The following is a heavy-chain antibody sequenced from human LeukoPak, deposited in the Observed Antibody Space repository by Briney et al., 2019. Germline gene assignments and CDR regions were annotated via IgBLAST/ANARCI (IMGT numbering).Heavy chain of an antibody. D-gene: IGHD1-1*01. CDR3: ARESRPVFQLVSSDSFDM. CDR1: GFTFRSYE. J-gene: IGHJ3*02. CDR2: ISSRGDTI. V-gene: IGHV3-48*03. Sequence: GGSLRLSCAASGFTFRSYEMNWVRQAPGKGLKWVAYISSRGDTIFYADSVKGRFTISRDNTRNSLFLQMNSLRAEDTAVYYCARESRPVFQLVSSDSFDMWGQGTLVTVSS.